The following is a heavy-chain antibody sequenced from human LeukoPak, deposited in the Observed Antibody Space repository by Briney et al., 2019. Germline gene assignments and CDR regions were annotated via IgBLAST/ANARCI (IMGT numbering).Heavy chain of an antibody. V-gene: IGHV1-2*02. J-gene: IGHJ4*02. CDR3: ARDVAWDTVVVISQEYYFDY. D-gene: IGHD2-2*01. Sequence: ASVKVSCKASGYTFTGYYMHWVRQAPGQGLEWMGWINPNSGGTNYAQKFQGRVTMTRDTSISTAYMELSRLRSDDTAVYYCARDVAWDTVVVISQEYYFDYWGQGTLVTVSS. CDR2: INPNSGGT. CDR1: GYTFTGYY.